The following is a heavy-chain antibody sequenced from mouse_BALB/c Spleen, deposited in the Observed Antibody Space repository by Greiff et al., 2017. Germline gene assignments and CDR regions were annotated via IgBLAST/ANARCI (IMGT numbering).Heavy chain of an antibody. Sequence: QVQLQQSGAELMKPGASVKISCKATGYTFSSYWIEWVKQRPGHGLEWIGEILPGSGSTNYNEKFKGKATFTADTSSNTAYMQLSSLTSEDSAVYYCARSRNYYGSTFDYWGQGTTLTVSS. CDR3: ARSRNYYGSTFDY. CDR2: ILPGSGST. V-gene: IGHV1-9*01. D-gene: IGHD1-1*01. J-gene: IGHJ2*01. CDR1: GYTFSSYW.